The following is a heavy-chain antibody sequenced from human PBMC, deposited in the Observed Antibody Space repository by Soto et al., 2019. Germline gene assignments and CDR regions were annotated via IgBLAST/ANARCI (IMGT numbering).Heavy chain of an antibody. D-gene: IGHD3-9*01. CDR1: GFTFSSYS. V-gene: IGHV3-48*01. J-gene: IGHJ5*02. CDR2: ISSSSTI. Sequence: GGSLRLSCAASGFTFSSYSMNWVRQAPGKGLEWVSYISSSSTIYYADSVKGRFTISRDNAKNSLYLQMNSLRAEDTAVYYCAREDVLRYFDPWGQGTLVTVSS. CDR3: AREDVLRYFDP.